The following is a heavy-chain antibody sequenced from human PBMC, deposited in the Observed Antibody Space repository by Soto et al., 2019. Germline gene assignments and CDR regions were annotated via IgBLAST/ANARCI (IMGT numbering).Heavy chain of an antibody. V-gene: IGHV3-7*03. CDR1: GFTLGINR. CDR3: ASLEWESTGYADY. Sequence: EVQLVESGGGLVQPGGSLRLSCAASGFTLGINRMSWVRQAPGKGLEWVANIKRDGSEKYYVDSVKGRFTISRDNAKNTLYLQMNSLRADDTAVYYCASLEWESTGYADYWGQGTLVTVSS. CDR2: IKRDGSEK. D-gene: IGHD3-3*01. J-gene: IGHJ4*02.